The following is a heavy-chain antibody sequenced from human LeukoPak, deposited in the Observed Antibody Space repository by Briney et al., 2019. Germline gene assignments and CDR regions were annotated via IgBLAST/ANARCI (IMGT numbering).Heavy chain of an antibody. CDR1: GYTFTSYY. CDR2: VNPSSGST. J-gene: IGHJ4*02. CDR3: ARDRASFDY. Sequence: AAAVKVSCQASGYTFTSYYLHWVRQAPGQGLEWMGIVNPSSGSTSYAQKFHGRVTMTRDTSTNTVYMELSSLRSEDAAVYYCARDRASFDYWGQGTLVTVSS. V-gene: IGHV1-46*01. D-gene: IGHD3-10*01.